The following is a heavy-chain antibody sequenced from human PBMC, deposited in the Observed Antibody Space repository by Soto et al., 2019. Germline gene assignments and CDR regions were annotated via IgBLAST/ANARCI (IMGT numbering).Heavy chain of an antibody. J-gene: IGHJ4*02. Sequence: SETLSLTCTVSGGSISSYYWSWIRQPPEKGLEWIGYIYYSGSTNYNPSLKSRVTISVDTSKNQFSLKLSSVTAADTAVYYCARLQWYYDSSGHPGGYYFDYWGQGTLVTVS. CDR3: ARLQWYYDSSGHPGGYYFDY. CDR2: IYYSGST. V-gene: IGHV4-59*01. CDR1: GGSISSYY. D-gene: IGHD3-22*01.